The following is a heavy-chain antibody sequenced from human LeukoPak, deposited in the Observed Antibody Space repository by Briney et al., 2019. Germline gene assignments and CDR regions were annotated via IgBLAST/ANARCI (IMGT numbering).Heavy chain of an antibody. Sequence: SETLSLTCTASGGSISSYYWSWIRQPAGKGLEWIGRIYTSGSTNYNPSLKSRVTMSVDTSKNQFSLKLPSVTAADTAVYYCARDSRNSSGWYMGYYYYYGMDVWGQGTTVTVSS. CDR1: GGSISSYY. D-gene: IGHD6-19*01. CDR3: ARDSRNSSGWYMGYYYYYGMDV. CDR2: IYTSGST. V-gene: IGHV4-4*07. J-gene: IGHJ6*02.